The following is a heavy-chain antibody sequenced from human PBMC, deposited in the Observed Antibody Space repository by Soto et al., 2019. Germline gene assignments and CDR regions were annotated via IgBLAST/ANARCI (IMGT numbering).Heavy chain of an antibody. V-gene: IGHV1-18*01. D-gene: IGHD6-6*01. J-gene: IGHJ6*02. CDR2: INGYNGNT. Sequence: QVQLVQSGAEVKKPGASVKVSCKASGYIFTSYGVSWVRQAPGHGLEWLGWINGYNGNTNYGQNFQVRVTMTTDTCTSTAYMGLRSLRSDDTAVYYCARMGDVPYYYYGMDVWGQGTTVIVSS. CDR1: GYIFTSYG. CDR3: ARMGDVPYYYYGMDV.